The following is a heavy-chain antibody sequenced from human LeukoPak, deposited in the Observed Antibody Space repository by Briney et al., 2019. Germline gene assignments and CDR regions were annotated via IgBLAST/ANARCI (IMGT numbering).Heavy chain of an antibody. Sequence: PGGSLRLSCAASGFTFSSYAMSWVRQAPGKGLEWVSAISGSGGSTYYADSVKGRFTISRDNSKNTLYLQMNSLRAGDTAVYYCAKDYDFWSGTGPIWGQGTMVTVSS. CDR3: AKDYDFWSGTGPI. CDR1: GFTFSSYA. D-gene: IGHD3-3*01. V-gene: IGHV3-23*01. CDR2: ISGSGGST. J-gene: IGHJ3*02.